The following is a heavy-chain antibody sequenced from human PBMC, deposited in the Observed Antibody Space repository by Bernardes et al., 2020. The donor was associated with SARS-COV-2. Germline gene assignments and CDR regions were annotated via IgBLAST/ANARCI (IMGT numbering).Heavy chain of an antibody. CDR3: AKSSSWSLYYFDL. V-gene: IGHV3-23*01. CDR2: ISGTASTT. CDR1: GFIFSSHA. D-gene: IGHD6-6*01. Sequence: GGSLRLSCAASGFIFSSHALTWVRQAPGKGLEWVSTISGTASTTYYADSVRGRFTISRDNSRNTLYLQVSSLRPEDTAIYYCAKSSSWSLYYFDLWGRGTLVTVSS. J-gene: IGHJ2*01.